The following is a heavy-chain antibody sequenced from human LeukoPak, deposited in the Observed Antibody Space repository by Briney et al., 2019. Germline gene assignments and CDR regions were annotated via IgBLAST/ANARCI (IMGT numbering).Heavy chain of an antibody. J-gene: IGHJ4*02. D-gene: IGHD7-27*01. Sequence: ASVKVSCKASGYTLTDYYMHWVRQAPGQGLEWMGWMNPNSGNTGYAQKFQGRVTMTRNTSISTAYMELSSLRSEDTAVYYCARGPPNWGYDYWGPGTLVTVSS. CDR3: ARGPPNWGYDY. CDR1: GYTLTDYY. CDR2: MNPNSGNT. V-gene: IGHV1-8*02.